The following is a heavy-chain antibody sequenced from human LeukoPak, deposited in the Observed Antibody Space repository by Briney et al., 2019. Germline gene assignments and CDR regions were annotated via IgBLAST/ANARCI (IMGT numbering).Heavy chain of an antibody. V-gene: IGHV3-30*02. CDR1: GFTFSSYG. CDR3: ARIFGVGGGYFDY. Sequence: GGSLRLPCAASGFTFSSYGMHWVRQAPGKGLEWVAFIRYDGSNKYYADSVKGRFTISRDNSKNTLYLQMNSLRVEDTAVYFCARIFGVGGGYFDYWGQGTLVTVSS. J-gene: IGHJ4*02. CDR2: IRYDGSNK. D-gene: IGHD2/OR15-2a*01.